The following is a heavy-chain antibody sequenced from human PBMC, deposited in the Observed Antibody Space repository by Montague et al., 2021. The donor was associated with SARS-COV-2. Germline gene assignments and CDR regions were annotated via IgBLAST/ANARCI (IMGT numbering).Heavy chain of an antibody. CDR3: ASHPVLQQLYS. V-gene: IGHV4-4*02. CDR1: GASVTSINW. D-gene: IGHD6-13*01. CDR2: IHHTGIT. Sequence: SETLSLTCTVSGASVTSINWWSWVRQPPGRGLEWIAEIHHTGITNFNPSLRSRVSISLDTSKNQFSLTLNSVTAADTATYFCASHPVLQQLYSWGQGTLVSVSS. J-gene: IGHJ4*02.